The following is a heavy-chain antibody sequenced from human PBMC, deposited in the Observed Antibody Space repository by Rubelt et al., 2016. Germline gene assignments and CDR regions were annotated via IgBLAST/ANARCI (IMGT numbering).Heavy chain of an antibody. D-gene: IGHD6-19*01. V-gene: IGHV1-3*01. Sequence: AEVEKPGASVKLSCKASGYTFTDYAMHWVRQAPGQRLEYMGWINGGNGNTKYSQKFQDRVTITRDTSASTAYMELSSLRAEDTAVYYCAKEVGQWLDDAFDIWGQGTMVTVSS. CDR3: AKEVGQWLDDAFDI. CDR1: GYTFTDYA. J-gene: IGHJ3*02. CDR2: INGGNGNT.